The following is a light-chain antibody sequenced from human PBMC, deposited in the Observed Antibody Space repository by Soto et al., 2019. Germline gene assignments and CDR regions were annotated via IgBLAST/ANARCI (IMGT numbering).Light chain of an antibody. J-gene: IGLJ2*01. CDR1: SSKIGAGYD. Sequence: QSVLTQPPSVSGAPGQTVTISCTGSSSKIGAGYDVHWYQQLPGAAPKVLIYGNTNRPSGVPDRFSGSKSGTSASLAITGLQAEDEADYYCQSYDSSLSAVVFGGGTKLTVL. CDR3: QSYDSSLSAVV. V-gene: IGLV1-40*01. CDR2: GNT.